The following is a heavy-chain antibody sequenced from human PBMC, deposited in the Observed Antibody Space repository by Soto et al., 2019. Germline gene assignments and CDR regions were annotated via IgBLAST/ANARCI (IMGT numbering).Heavy chain of an antibody. V-gene: IGHV4-39*01. Sequence: SETLSLTCTVSGGSISSSSYYWGWIRQPPGKGLEWIGSIYYSGSTYYNPSLKSRVTISVDTSKNQFSLKLSSVPAADTAVYYCARHVRITGTHYGYYYYMDVWGKGTTVTVSS. CDR3: ARHVRITGTHYGYYYYMDV. D-gene: IGHD1-20*01. CDR1: GGSISSSSYY. CDR2: IYYSGST. J-gene: IGHJ6*03.